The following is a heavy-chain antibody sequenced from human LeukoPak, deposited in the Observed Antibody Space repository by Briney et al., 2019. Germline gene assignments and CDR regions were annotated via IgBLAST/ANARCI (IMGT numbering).Heavy chain of an antibody. J-gene: IGHJ4*02. CDR2: IYTSGST. V-gene: IGHV4-61*02. CDR3: ARQGYGDYFFDY. Sequence: SETLSLTCTVSGGSISSGSYYWSWIRQPAGKGLEWIGRIYTSGSTNYNPSLKSRVTMSVDTSKNQFSLKLSSVTAADTAVYYCARQGYGDYFFDYWGQGTLVTVSS. D-gene: IGHD4-17*01. CDR1: GGSISSGSYY.